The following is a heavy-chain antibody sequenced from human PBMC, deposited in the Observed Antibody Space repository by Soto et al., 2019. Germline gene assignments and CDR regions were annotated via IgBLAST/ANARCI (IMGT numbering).Heavy chain of an antibody. CDR1: GGSISSSSYY. D-gene: IGHD1-1*01. CDR2: IYYSGST. J-gene: IGHJ4*02. V-gene: IGHV4-39*01. CDR3: ARGAEFGTTIDY. Sequence: QLQLQESGPGLVKPSETLSLTCTVSGGSISSSSYYWGWIRQPPGKGLEWIGSIYYSGSTYYNPSLKSRVTISVDTSKNQFSLKLSSVTAADTAVYYCARGAEFGTTIDYWGQGTLVTVSS.